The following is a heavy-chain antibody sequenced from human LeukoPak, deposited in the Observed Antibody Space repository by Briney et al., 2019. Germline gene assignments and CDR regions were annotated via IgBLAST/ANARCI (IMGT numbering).Heavy chain of an antibody. D-gene: IGHD3-10*01. V-gene: IGHV4-59*01. CDR1: GGSISSYY. Sequence: SETLSLTCTVSGGSISSYYWSWIRQPPGKGLEWIGYIYYSGSTNYNPPLKSRVAISVDTSKNQFSLKLSSVTAADTAVYYCASTAKSGSDYWGQGTLVTVSS. J-gene: IGHJ4*02. CDR2: IYYSGST. CDR3: ASTAKSGSDY.